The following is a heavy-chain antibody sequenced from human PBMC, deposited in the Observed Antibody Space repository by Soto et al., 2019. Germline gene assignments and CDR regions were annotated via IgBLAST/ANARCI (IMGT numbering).Heavy chain of an antibody. CDR2: ISSSSSYI. J-gene: IGHJ4*02. D-gene: IGHD6-6*01. CDR1: GFTFSSYS. V-gene: IGHV3-21*01. Sequence: EVQLVESGGGLVKPGGSLRLSCAASGFTFSSYSINWVPQAPGKGLEWVSSISSSSSYIYYADSVKGRFTISRDNPKSSLYLQMNSLRAEDTAVYYCARANYYSSSSGDFDYWGQGTLVTVSS. CDR3: ARANYYSSSSGDFDY.